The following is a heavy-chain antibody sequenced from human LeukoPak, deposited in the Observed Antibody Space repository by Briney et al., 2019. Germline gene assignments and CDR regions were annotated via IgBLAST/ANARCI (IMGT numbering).Heavy chain of an antibody. D-gene: IGHD3/OR15-3a*01. J-gene: IGHJ6*02. CDR1: GFTFSDYY. Sequence: PGGSLRLSCAASGFTFSDYYMSWIRQAPGKGLEWVSYISSSGSTICYADSVKGRFTISRDNAKNSLYLQMNSLRAEDTAVYYCARDVVRFLDPSESYYYGMDVWGQGTTVTVSS. CDR3: ARDVVRFLDPSESYYYGMDV. V-gene: IGHV3-11*01. CDR2: ISSSGSTI.